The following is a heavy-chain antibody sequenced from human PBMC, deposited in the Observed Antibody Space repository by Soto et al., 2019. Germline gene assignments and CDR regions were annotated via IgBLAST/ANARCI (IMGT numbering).Heavy chain of an antibody. CDR3: TTLRLDP. D-gene: IGHD3-9*01. J-gene: IGHJ5*02. Sequence: GASVKVSCKASGYTFTAFYMNWVRQAPGQGLEWMGWVNPNTGVTKYAQKFQGRVTMTRDTSINTAYMELSGLTSDDTAVYYCTTLRLDPWGQGXLVTVSS. CDR1: GYTFTAFY. V-gene: IGHV1-2*02. CDR2: VNPNTGVT.